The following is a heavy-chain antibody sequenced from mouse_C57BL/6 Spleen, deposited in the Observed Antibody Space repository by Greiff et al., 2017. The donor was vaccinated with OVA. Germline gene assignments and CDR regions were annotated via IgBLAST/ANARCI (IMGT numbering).Heavy chain of an antibody. CDR1: GYSFTGYY. V-gene: IGHV1-42*01. CDR3: ARGSSRDYYFDY. Sequence: EVMLVESGPELVKPGASVKISCKASGYSFTGYYMNWVKQSPEKSLEWIGEINPSTGGTTYNQKFKAKATLTVDKSSSTAYMQLKSLTSEDSAVYYCARGSSRDYYFDYWGQGTTLTVSS. D-gene: IGHD1-1*01. J-gene: IGHJ2*01. CDR2: INPSTGGT.